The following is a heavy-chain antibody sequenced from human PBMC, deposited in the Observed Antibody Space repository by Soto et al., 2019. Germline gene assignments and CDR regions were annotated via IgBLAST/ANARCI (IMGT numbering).Heavy chain of an antibody. D-gene: IGHD3-22*01. CDR2: MHYTGFS. CDR3: ARVKKYWDSSGNWFDP. Sequence: SETLSLTCSFSGDSVTSHYLTWIRQSPEKGLEWIGYMHYTGFSHYNPSLKSRLTISVDTAKNQFSLKLSSVTVADTAVYYCARVKKYWDSSGNWFDPWGQGTLVTVSS. CDR1: GDSVTSHY. J-gene: IGHJ5*02. V-gene: IGHV4-59*02.